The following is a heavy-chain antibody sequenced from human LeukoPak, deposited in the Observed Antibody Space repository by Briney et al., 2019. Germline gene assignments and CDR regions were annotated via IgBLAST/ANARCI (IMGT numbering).Heavy chain of an antibody. CDR2: IIPISGTA. Sequence: SVKVSCKASGGTFSSYAISWVRQAPGQGLEWMGGIIPISGTANYAQKFQGRVTITADESTSTAYMELSSLRSEDTAVYYCARDRPDCSGGSCYSRDYYYYGMDVWGQGTTVTVSS. CDR1: GGTFSSYA. CDR3: ARDRPDCSGGSCYSRDYYYYGMDV. J-gene: IGHJ6*02. D-gene: IGHD2-15*01. V-gene: IGHV1-69*13.